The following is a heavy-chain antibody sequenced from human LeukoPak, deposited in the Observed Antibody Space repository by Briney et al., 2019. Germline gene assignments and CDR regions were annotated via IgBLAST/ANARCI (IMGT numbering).Heavy chain of an antibody. J-gene: IGHJ5*02. CDR2: IHHSGSS. CDR3: ANYGSGSYRFDP. CDR1: GGSISSGGYY. V-gene: IGHV4-31*03. Sequence: KPSETLSLTCTVSGGSISSGGYYWSWIRQHPGKGLEWIGYIHHSGSSYYNPSLKSRVIISVDTSKNQFSLKLNSVTAADTAVYYCANYGSGSYRFDPWGQGTLVTVSS. D-gene: IGHD3-10*01.